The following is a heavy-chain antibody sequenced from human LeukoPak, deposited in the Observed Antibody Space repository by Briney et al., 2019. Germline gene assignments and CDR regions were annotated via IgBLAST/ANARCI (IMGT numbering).Heavy chain of an antibody. V-gene: IGHV5-51*01. Sequence: GESLKISCKGSGYTFDTYWIAWVRQMPGKGLEWMGIIYPGDSNTRYSPSFQGQVTISADKTISTAYLQWSSLKASDTAMYYCARNILLEFGELSAFDIWGQGTMVTVSS. CDR3: ARNILLEFGELSAFDI. CDR2: IYPGDSNT. D-gene: IGHD3-10*01. J-gene: IGHJ3*02. CDR1: GYTFDTYW.